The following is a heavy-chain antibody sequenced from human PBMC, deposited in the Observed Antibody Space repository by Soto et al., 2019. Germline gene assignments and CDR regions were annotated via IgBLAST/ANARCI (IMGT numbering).Heavy chain of an antibody. V-gene: IGHV1-3*01. CDR1: GYTFKTYA. Sequence: QVHLVQSGAEVKKPGASVRASCQTSGYTFKTYAIHWVRQAPGQGLEWLGWISGVTGHTMYSEKFQGRITITRDTSATTAYMELRSLTSEDTALYYCARDRRDAQYFSYAMDVWGQGTTVSVSS. CDR3: ARDRRDAQYFSYAMDV. J-gene: IGHJ6*02. CDR2: ISGVTGHT.